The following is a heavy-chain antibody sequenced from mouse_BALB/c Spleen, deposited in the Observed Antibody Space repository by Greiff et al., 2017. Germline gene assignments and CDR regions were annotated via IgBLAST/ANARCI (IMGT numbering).Heavy chain of an antibody. J-gene: IGHJ4*01. CDR3: ARSACGNYTWYAMDY. V-gene: IGHV1S56*01. Sequence: VQLMESGPELVKPGASVRISCKASGYTFTSYYIHWVKQRPGQGLEWIGWIYPGNVNTKYNEKFKGKATLTADKSSSTAYMQLSSLTSEDSAVYVCARSACGNYTWYAMDYWGQGTSVTVSA. D-gene: IGHD2-1*01. CDR1: GYTFTSYY. CDR2: IYPGNVNT.